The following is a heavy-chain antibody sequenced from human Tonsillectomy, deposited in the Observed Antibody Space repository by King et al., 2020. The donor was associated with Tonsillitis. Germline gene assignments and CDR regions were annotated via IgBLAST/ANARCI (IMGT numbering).Heavy chain of an antibody. CDR3: ASDPWTTDTYS. J-gene: IGHJ4*02. CDR2: IYSGGVT. Sequence: VQLVESGGGLVQPGGSLRLSCAASGFTVSNNYMSWVRQAPGKGLEWVAVIYSGGVTYYADSVKGRVTISRDNSKDTLYLQMNSLRVEDTAVYYCASDPWTTDTYSSGPGTLVTVSS. D-gene: IGHD2/OR15-2a*01. CDR1: GFTVSNNY. V-gene: IGHV3-66*01.